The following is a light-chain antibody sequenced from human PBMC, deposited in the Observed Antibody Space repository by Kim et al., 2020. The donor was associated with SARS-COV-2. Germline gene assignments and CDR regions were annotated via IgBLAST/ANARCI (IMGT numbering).Light chain of an antibody. J-gene: IGKJ2*01. CDR2: QVS. Sequence: SASVGDRVTITCRASQFVNTFLAWYQHKPGKAPNLLIYQVSSLHIGVPSRFSGSGSGTEFTLTISSLQPDDFATYYCQQYIRFPYTFGQGTKLEI. CDR1: QFVNTF. CDR3: QQYIRFPYT. V-gene: IGKV1-5*03.